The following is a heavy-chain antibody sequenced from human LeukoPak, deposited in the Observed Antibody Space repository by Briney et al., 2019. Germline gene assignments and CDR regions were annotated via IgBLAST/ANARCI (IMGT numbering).Heavy chain of an antibody. CDR1: GGSISSSSYY. Sequence: SETLSLTCTVSGGSISSSSYYWGWIRQPPGKGLEWIGSIYYSGSTYYNPSLKSRVTMSVDTSKNQFSLKPSSVTAADTAVYYCARPDYDSSGTDYWGQGTLVTVSS. V-gene: IGHV4-39*01. CDR3: ARPDYDSSGTDY. CDR2: IYYSGST. J-gene: IGHJ4*02. D-gene: IGHD3-22*01.